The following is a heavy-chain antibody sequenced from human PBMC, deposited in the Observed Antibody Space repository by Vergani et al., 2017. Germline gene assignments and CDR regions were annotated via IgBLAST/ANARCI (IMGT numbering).Heavy chain of an antibody. CDR1: GFTFSSYA. CDR2: ISGSGGST. CDR3: ASEYGSGSYQWAFDI. V-gene: IGHV3-23*01. Sequence: EVQLLESGGGLVQPGGSLRLSCAASGFTFSSYAMSWVRQAPGKGLEWVSAISGSGGSTYYADSVQGRVTITRDNSTNTRYLQMNSLRAEDTAVYYCASEYGSGSYQWAFDIGGQGTMVTVSS. D-gene: IGHD3-10*01. J-gene: IGHJ3*02.